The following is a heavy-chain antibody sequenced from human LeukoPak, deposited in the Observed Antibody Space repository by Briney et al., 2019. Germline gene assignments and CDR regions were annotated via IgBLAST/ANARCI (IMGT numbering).Heavy chain of an antibody. CDR2: IYYSGST. J-gene: IGHJ4*02. V-gene: IGHV4-59*12. D-gene: IGHD3-16*01. CDR1: GGSISSYY. Sequence: SETLSLTCTVSGGSISSYYWSWIRQPPGKGLEWIGYIYYSGSTSYNPSLKTRVTISVDTSKNQFSLKLTSVTAADTAVYYCARDGGMDYSFDYWGQGTLVTVSS. CDR3: ARDGGMDYSFDY.